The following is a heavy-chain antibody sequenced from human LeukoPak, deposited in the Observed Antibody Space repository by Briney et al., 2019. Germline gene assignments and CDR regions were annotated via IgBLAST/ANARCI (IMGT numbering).Heavy chain of an antibody. Sequence: ASVKVSCTASGYTFTSYDINWVRQATGQGLEWMGWMNPNSGNTGYAQKFQGRVTITRNTSISTAYMELSSLRSEDTAVYYCARGIYSNTFDPWGQGTLVTVSS. CDR2: MNPNSGNT. CDR3: ARGIYSNTFDP. D-gene: IGHD2-15*01. V-gene: IGHV1-8*03. J-gene: IGHJ5*02. CDR1: GYTFTSYD.